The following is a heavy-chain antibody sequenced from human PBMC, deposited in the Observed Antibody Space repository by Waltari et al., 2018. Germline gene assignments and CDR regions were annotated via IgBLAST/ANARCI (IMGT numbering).Heavy chain of an antibody. CDR2: INPNSGGT. CDR3: ARDATFGVVIIFPSGMDV. D-gene: IGHD3-3*01. Sequence: VHLVQSGVRVKNPGPSLKFPCKVSETPSPASFRHGCDQALGKGLEWMGWINPNSGGTNYAQKFQGWVTMTRDTSISTAYMELSRLRSDDTAVYYCARDATFGVVIIFPSGMDVWGQGPRSPSP. V-gene: IGHV1-2*04. CDR1: ETPSPASF. J-gene: IGHJ6*02.